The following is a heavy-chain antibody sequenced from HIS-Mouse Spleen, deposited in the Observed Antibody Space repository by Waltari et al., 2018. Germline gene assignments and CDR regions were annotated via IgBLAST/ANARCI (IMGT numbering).Heavy chain of an antibody. CDR2: ISWNSGSI. Sequence: EVQLVESGGGLVQPGRSLRLSCAVSGFTFEHYAMHWVRQAPGKGLEWVSGISWNSGSIGYADSVKGRFTISRDNAKNSLYLQMNSLRAEDTALYYCAKDGRSLNYWGQGTLVTVSS. CDR1: GFTFEHYA. V-gene: IGHV3-9*01. J-gene: IGHJ4*02. CDR3: AKDGRSLNY.